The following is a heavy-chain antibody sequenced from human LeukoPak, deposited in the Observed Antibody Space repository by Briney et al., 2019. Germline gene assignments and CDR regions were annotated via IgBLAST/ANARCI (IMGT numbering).Heavy chain of an antibody. CDR3: ARDDNWVLRMVRGGLDP. CDR1: GYTFTSYY. Sequence: ASVKVSCKASGYTFTSYYMHWVRQAPGQRLEWMGIINPSGGSTSYAQKFQGRVTMTRDMSTSTVYMELSSLRSEDTAVYYCARDDNWVLRMVRGGLDPWGQGTLVTVSS. V-gene: IGHV1-46*01. J-gene: IGHJ5*02. D-gene: IGHD3-10*01. CDR2: INPSGGST.